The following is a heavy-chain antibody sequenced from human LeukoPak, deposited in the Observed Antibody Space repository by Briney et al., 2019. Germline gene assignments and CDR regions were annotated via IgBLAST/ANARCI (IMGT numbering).Heavy chain of an antibody. CDR2: IYYSGST. CDR1: GGSISSGDYY. D-gene: IGHD3-3*01. CDR3: AREIFGVARKEAFDI. J-gene: IGHJ3*02. Sequence: PSETLSLTCTVSGGSISSGDYYWSWIRQPPGKGLEWIGYIYYSGSTYYNPSLKSRVTISVDTSKNQFSLKLSSVTAADTAVYYCAREIFGVARKEAFDIWGQGTMVTVSS. V-gene: IGHV4-30-4*08.